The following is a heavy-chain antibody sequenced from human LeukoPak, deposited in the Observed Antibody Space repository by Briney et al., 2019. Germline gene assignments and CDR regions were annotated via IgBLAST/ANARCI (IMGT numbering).Heavy chain of an antibody. D-gene: IGHD3-22*01. CDR3: ARARGWLLLIPRAYYFDY. V-gene: IGHV4-31*03. Sequence: SETLSLTCTASGGSISSGGYYWSWLRQHPGKGLEWIGYIYYSGSTYYNPSLKSRVTISVDTSKNQFSLKLSSVTAADTAVYYCARARGWLLLIPRAYYFDYWGQGTLVTVSS. CDR1: GGSISSGGYY. J-gene: IGHJ4*02. CDR2: IYYSGST.